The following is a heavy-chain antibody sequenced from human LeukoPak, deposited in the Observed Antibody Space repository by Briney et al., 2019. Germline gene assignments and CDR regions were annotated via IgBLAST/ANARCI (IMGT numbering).Heavy chain of an antibody. CDR1: GVTISSYY. D-gene: IGHD1-1*01. J-gene: IGHJ5*02. CDR2: IYYSGST. V-gene: IGHV4-59*01. Sequence: SETLSLTCTVSGVTISSYYWSWVRQPPGKGLEWVGGIYYSGSTNYNPSLKSRGTISVDTSKNQFSLKLSSVTAADTAVYYCARGVRDAPLLGWFDPWGQGTLVTVSS. CDR3: ARGVRDAPLLGWFDP.